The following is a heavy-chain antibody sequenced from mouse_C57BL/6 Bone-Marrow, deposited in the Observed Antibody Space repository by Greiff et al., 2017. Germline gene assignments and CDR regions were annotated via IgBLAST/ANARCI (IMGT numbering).Heavy chain of an antibody. CDR1: GYTFTSYW. CDR3: AINYGSSYYAMDY. J-gene: IGHJ4*01. D-gene: IGHD1-1*01. Sequence: QVQLQQPGAELVKPGASVKVSCKASGYTFTSYWMHWVKQRPGQGLGWIGRIHPSDSDTNYNQKFKGKATLTVDKSSSTAYMQLSSLTSKDSAVYYCAINYGSSYYAMDYWSQGTSVTVSS. V-gene: IGHV1-74*01. CDR2: IHPSDSDT.